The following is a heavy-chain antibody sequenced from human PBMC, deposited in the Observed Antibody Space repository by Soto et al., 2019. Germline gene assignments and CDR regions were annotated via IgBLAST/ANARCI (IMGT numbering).Heavy chain of an antibody. CDR3: ATGELLDRTPFDY. J-gene: IGHJ4*02. CDR2: FDPEDGET. Sequence: ASVKVSCTVSGYTLTELSMHWVRQAPGKGLEWMGGFDPEDGETIYAQKFQGRVTMTEDTSTDTAYMELSSLRSEDTAVYYCATGELLDRTPFDYWGQGTLVTVSS. D-gene: IGHD1-7*01. V-gene: IGHV1-24*01. CDR1: GYTLTELS.